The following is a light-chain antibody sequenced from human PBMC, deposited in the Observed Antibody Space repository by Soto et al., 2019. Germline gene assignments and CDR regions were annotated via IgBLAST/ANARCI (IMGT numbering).Light chain of an antibody. CDR3: QQYYSTSAT. CDR1: QSVLYSSNNKNY. V-gene: IGKV4-1*01. CDR2: WAS. Sequence: DIVMTQSPDSLAVSLGERPTINCKSSQSVLYSSNNKNYLAWYQQKPGQPPKLLIYWASTRESGVPDRFSGSGSGTDFTLTISSLQAEDVAVYYCQQYYSTSATFGPGTKVDIK. J-gene: IGKJ3*01.